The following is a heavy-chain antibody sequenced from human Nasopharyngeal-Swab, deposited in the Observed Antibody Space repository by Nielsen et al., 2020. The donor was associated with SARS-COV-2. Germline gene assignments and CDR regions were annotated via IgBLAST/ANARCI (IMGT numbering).Heavy chain of an antibody. CDR2: ISYDGSNK. CDR1: GFTFSSYG. Sequence: GGSLRLSCAASGFTFSSYGMHWVRQAPGKGLEWVAVISYDGSNKYYADSVKGRFTISRDNSKNTLYLQMNSLRAEDTAVYYCARGGYSSGWVVYWGQGTLVTVSS. J-gene: IGHJ4*02. CDR3: ARGGYSSGWVVY. D-gene: IGHD6-19*01. V-gene: IGHV3-30*03.